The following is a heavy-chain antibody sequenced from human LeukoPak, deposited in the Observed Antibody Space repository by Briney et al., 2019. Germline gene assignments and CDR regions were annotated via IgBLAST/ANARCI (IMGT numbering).Heavy chain of an antibody. D-gene: IGHD5-12*01. CDR3: ARPRGYSGYERANNWFDP. Sequence: ASVKVSCKASGYTFTGYYMHWVRQAPGQGLEWMGWVNPNSGGTNYAQKFQGRVTMTRDTSISTAYMELSRLRSDDTAVYYCARPRGYSGYERANNWFDPWGQGTLVTVSS. J-gene: IGHJ5*02. V-gene: IGHV1-2*02. CDR1: GYTFTGYY. CDR2: VNPNSGGT.